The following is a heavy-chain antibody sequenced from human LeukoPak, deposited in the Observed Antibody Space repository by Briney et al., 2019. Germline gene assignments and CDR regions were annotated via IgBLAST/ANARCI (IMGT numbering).Heavy chain of an antibody. J-gene: IGHJ5*02. Sequence: SVKVTCKASGGTFSSYAISWVRQAPGQGLEWMGGIIPIFGTANYAQKFQGRVTITTDESTSTAYMELSSLRSEDTAVYYCARSSGYDGYNWFDPWGQGTLVTVSS. CDR3: ARSSGYDGYNWFDP. CDR1: GGTFSSYA. D-gene: IGHD5-12*01. V-gene: IGHV1-69*05. CDR2: IIPIFGTA.